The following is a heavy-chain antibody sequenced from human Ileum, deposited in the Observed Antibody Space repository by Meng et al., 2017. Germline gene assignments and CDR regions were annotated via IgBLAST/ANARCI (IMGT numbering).Heavy chain of an antibody. J-gene: IGHJ4*02. Sequence: GGSLRLSCAASGFTFDDHAMHWVRQAPRKGLEWVAGISWNSDYIAYADSAKGRFTISRDNAKNSLYLEMNSLRPEDTALYYCGRDMAFGSSGWYRAFDYWGQGTRVTGAS. CDR1: GFTFDDHA. CDR3: GRDMAFGSSGWYRAFDY. D-gene: IGHD6-19*01. V-gene: IGHV3-9*01. CDR2: ISWNSDYI.